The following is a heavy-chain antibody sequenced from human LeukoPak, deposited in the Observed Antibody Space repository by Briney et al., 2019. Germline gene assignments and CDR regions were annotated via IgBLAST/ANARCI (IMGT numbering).Heavy chain of an antibody. D-gene: IGHD2-15*01. V-gene: IGHV4-4*07. CDR2: IYTSGST. Sequence: SETLSLTCTVSGGSISSYYWSWIRQPAGKGMEWIGRIYTSGSTNYNPSLKSRVTMSVDTSKNQFSLKLSSVTAADTAVYYCARGYCSGGSCYQKPYWYFDLWGRGTLVTVSS. CDR3: ARGYCSGGSCYQKPYWYFDL. CDR1: GGSISSYY. J-gene: IGHJ2*01.